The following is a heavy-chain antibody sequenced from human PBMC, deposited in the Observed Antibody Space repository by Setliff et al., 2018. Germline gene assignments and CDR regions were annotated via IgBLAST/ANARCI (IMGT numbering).Heavy chain of an antibody. D-gene: IGHD3-10*01. Sequence: SETLSLTCTVSGGSISSSSYYWGWIRQPPGKGLEWIGSIYYSGSTYYNPSLKSRVTISVDTSKNQFSLKLSSVTAADTAVYYCASHKSNGSGSYPSLYMDVWGKGIMVTVSS. V-gene: IGHV4-39*01. CDR1: GGSISSSSYY. CDR3: ASHKSNGSGSYPSLYMDV. CDR2: IYYSGST. J-gene: IGHJ6*03.